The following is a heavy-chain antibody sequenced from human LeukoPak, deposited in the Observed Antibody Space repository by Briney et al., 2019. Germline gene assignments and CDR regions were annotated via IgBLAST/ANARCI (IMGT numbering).Heavy chain of an antibody. D-gene: IGHD3-9*01. J-gene: IGHJ4*02. CDR1: GFTFSSYA. V-gene: IGHV3-23*01. CDR2: ISGSGGST. CDR3: AKGRGYDILTGYRWYFDY. Sequence: GGSLRLPCAASGFTFSSYAMSWVRQAPGKGLEWVSAISGSGGSTYYADSVKGRFTISRDNSKNTLYLQMNSLRAEDTAVYYCAKGRGYDILTGYRWYFDYWGQGTLVTVSS.